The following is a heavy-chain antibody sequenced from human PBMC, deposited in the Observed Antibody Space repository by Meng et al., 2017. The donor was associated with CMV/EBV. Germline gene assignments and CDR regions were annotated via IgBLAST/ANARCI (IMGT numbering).Heavy chain of an antibody. Sequence: SVKVSCKASGGTFSSYTISWVRQAPGQGLEWMGRIIPILGIANYAQKFQGRVTITTDESTSTAYMELSSLRSEDTAVYYCARADIVVVPAAPRFRYYYYGMDVWGQGTTVTVSS. J-gene: IGHJ6*02. CDR3: ARADIVVVPAAPRFRYYYYGMDV. V-gene: IGHV1-69*16. CDR1: GGTFSSYT. CDR2: IIPILGIA. D-gene: IGHD2-2*01.